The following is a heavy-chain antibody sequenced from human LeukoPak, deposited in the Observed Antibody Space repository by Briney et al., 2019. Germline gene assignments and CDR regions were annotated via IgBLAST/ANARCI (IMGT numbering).Heavy chain of an antibody. V-gene: IGHV3-7*01. CDR1: LGSHW. Sequence: GGSLRLSCVGALGSHWMGWVRQAPGKGLEWVANIKEDGSQKYYMDSVKGRFTISRDNAKSSLFLQMNNLRVEDTAVYYCTRDQTWGEGTLVTVSS. CDR3: TRDQT. J-gene: IGHJ4*02. CDR2: IKEDGSQK.